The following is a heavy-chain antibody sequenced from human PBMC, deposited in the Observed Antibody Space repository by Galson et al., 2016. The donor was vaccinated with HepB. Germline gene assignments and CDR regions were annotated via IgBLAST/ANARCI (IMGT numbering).Heavy chain of an antibody. CDR2: INPSTGTT. J-gene: IGHJ6*03. D-gene: IGHD6-19*01. Sequence: SVKVSCKASGYTFSSYYIHWVRQAPGQGLEWMGIINPSTGTTTYAQKFQGRVTMTRDTSTTTVYMELSSLRSEDTAMYYCARDHIAVAAMDVWGKGTTVTVSS. CDR1: GYTFSSYY. V-gene: IGHV1-46*01. CDR3: ARDHIAVAAMDV.